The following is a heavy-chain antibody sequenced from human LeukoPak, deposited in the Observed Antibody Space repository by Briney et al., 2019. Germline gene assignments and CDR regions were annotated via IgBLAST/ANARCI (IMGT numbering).Heavy chain of an antibody. CDR2: IKHSGNT. J-gene: IGHJ4*02. D-gene: IGHD2-15*01. Sequence: NPSETLSLTCAVYGGSFSGYYWSWIRQPTGKGLEWIGEIKHSGNTNYNPSLKSRVTISVDTSKNQFSLKLTSVAAADTAVYYCARGIVIGGTYVDSWGQGTLVTVSS. CDR3: ARGIVIGGTYVDS. CDR1: GGSFSGYY. V-gene: IGHV4-34*01.